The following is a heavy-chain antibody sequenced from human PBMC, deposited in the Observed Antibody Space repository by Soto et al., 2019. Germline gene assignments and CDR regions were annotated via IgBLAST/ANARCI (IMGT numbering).Heavy chain of an antibody. D-gene: IGHD3-22*01. V-gene: IGHV1-46*01. CDR3: ARDRSGLTMIVVVHAFDI. J-gene: IGHJ3*02. CDR2: INPSGGST. CDR1: GYTFTSYY. Sequence: ASVKVSCKASGYTFTSYYMHWVRQAPGQGLEWMGIINPSGGSTSYAQKFQGRVTMTRDTSTSTVYMELSSLRSEDTVVYYCARDRSGLTMIVVVHAFDIWGQGTMVTVSS.